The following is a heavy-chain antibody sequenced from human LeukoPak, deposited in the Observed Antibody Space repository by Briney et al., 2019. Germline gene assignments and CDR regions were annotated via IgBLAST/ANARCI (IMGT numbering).Heavy chain of an antibody. D-gene: IGHD2/OR15-2a*01. CDR3: ARGLRVSTFFY. J-gene: IGHJ4*02. CDR2: INHSGST. Sequence: SETLSLTCTVSGGSISSYYWSWIRQPPGKGLEWIGEINHSGSTNYNPSLKSRVTISVDTSKNQFSLKLSSVTAADTAVYYCARGLRVSTFFYWSQGTLVTVSS. CDR1: GGSISSYY. V-gene: IGHV4-34*01.